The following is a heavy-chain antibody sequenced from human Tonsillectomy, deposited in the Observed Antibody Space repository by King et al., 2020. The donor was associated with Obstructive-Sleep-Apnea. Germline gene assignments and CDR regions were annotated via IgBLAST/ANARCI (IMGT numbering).Heavy chain of an antibody. CDR1: GGSFSGYY. CDR2: INHSGST. J-gene: IGHJ5*02. Sequence: VQLQQWGAGLLKPSETLSLTGAVYGGSFSGYYWSWIRQPPGKGLEYIGEINHSGSTNYNPSLKSRVTISVDTSKNQFSLKLSSVTAADTAVYYCARLQLGSGRSWFDPWGQGALVTVSS. D-gene: IGHD3-10*01. CDR3: ARLQLGSGRSWFDP. V-gene: IGHV4-34*01.